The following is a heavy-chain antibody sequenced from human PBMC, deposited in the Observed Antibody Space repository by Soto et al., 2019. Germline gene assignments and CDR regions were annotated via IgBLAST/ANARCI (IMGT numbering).Heavy chain of an antibody. V-gene: IGHV4-59*02. D-gene: IGHD3-16*01. CDR2: IFSVVRT. Sequence: SETLSLTCTVSGASVRDQYWTWIRQPPGKRLELIGYIFSVVRTKYNPSLESRVTISVDTSKNQFSLRLTSVAATDTAVYYCARTLDYGHMDVWGRGTTVTVSS. CDR1: GASVRDQY. J-gene: IGHJ6*03. CDR3: ARTLDYGHMDV.